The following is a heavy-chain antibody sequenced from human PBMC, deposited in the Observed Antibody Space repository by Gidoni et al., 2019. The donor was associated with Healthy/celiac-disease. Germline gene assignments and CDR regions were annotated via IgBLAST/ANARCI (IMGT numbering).Heavy chain of an antibody. CDR3: ARGGITMIVVGYFDY. CDR2: ISSSSSYI. J-gene: IGHJ4*02. Sequence: EVQLVESGGGLVKPGGSLRLSCAASGFTFSRYSMNWVRQAPGKGLEWVSSISSSSSYIYYADSVKGRFTISRDNAKNSLYLQMNSLRAEDTAVYYCARGGITMIVVGYFDYWGQGTLVTVSS. V-gene: IGHV3-21*01. D-gene: IGHD3-22*01. CDR1: GFTFSRYS.